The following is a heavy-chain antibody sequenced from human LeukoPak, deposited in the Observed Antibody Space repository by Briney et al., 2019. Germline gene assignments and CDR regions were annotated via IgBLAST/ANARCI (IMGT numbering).Heavy chain of an antibody. CDR2: ISTTSSYI. V-gene: IGHV3-21*01. Sequence: KPGGSLRLSCAASGFTFSSYSMNWVRQAPGKGLEWVPSISTTSSYIYYADSVKGRFTISRDNAKNSLYLQMNSLRAEDTAVYYCAREDCSSSSCYLAVYGLDVWGQGTTVTVSS. CDR3: AREDCSSSSCYLAVYGLDV. D-gene: IGHD2-2*01. J-gene: IGHJ6*02. CDR1: GFTFSSYS.